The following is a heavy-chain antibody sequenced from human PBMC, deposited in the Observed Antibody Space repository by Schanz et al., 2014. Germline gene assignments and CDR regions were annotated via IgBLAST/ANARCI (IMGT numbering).Heavy chain of an antibody. D-gene: IGHD3-10*01. J-gene: IGHJ4*02. CDR3: AKTLGGAGLTLYFDH. Sequence: EVQLVESGGGLVQPGGSLRLSCAASGFTVSSNYMSWVRQAPGKGLEWVSVIYTSGSTYYADSVRGRFTISRDNFKNRLYLQMNSLRLEDTAIYYCAKTLGGAGLTLYFDHWGQGSLVTVSS. CDR2: IYTSGST. V-gene: IGHV3-66*01. CDR1: GFTVSSNY.